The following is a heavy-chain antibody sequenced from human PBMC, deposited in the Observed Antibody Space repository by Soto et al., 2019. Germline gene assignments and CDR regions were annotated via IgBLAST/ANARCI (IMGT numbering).Heavy chain of an antibody. V-gene: IGHV1-18*01. Sequence: QVPLVQSGAEVKKPGASVKVSCKASGYTFISYGISWVRQAPGQGLEWMGWISGYNGNTKYAQKRQGRVTMTTDTSTSTAYMELRSLRSDDTAVYYCAGDLGAQIVDYWGQGTLVTVSS. CDR1: GYTFISYG. J-gene: IGHJ4*02. D-gene: IGHD1-26*01. CDR2: ISGYNGNT. CDR3: AGDLGAQIVDY.